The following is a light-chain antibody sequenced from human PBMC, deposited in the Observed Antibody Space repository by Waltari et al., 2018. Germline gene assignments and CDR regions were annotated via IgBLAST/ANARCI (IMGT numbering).Light chain of an antibody. J-gene: IGLJ1*01. Sequence: QSALTQPASVSGSPGQPITISCSGTDSDVGAYDFGPWYQQHPGKAPHLILYEVSNRPSGISNRFSASKSGNTASLTISGLQAEDEADYYCSSYTTSSAPGVFGTGTRVTVL. CDR1: DSDVGAYDF. V-gene: IGLV2-14*01. CDR2: EVS. CDR3: SSYTTSSAPGV.